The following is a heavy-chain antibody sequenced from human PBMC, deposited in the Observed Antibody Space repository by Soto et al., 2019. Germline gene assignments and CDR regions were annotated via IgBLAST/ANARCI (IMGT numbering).Heavy chain of an antibody. D-gene: IGHD6-19*01. J-gene: IGHJ1*01. Sequence: QVQLVQSGAEVKKPGSSVKVSCKASGGTFSSYAISWVRQAPGQGLEWMGGIIPIFGTANYAQKFQGRVTITAVESTSTAYMELSSLRSEDTAVYYGASSLSSIAVAGNAKAEYFQHWCQGTLVTVSS. CDR1: GGTFSSYA. CDR3: ASSLSSIAVAGNAKAEYFQH. CDR2: IIPIFGTA. V-gene: IGHV1-69*01.